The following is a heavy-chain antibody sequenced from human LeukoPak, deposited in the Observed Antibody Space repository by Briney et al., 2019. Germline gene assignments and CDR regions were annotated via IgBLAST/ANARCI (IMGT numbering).Heavy chain of an antibody. V-gene: IGHV1-69*04. CDR1: GGTFSSYA. J-gene: IGHJ3*02. Sequence: ASVKVSCKASGGTFSSYAISWVRQAPGQGLEWMGRIIPILGIANYAQKFQGRVTITADKSTSTAYMELSSLRSEDTAVYYRARDLGLHYYDSSGYYWEEDAFDIWGQGTMVTVSS. D-gene: IGHD3-22*01. CDR3: ARDLGLHYYDSSGYYWEEDAFDI. CDR2: IIPILGIA.